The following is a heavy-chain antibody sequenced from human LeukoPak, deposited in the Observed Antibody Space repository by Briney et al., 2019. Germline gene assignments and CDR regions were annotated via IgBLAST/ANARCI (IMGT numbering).Heavy chain of an antibody. CDR3: AREDASTFDY. V-gene: IGHV3-48*01. CDR2: ISSSSSTI. J-gene: IGHJ4*02. CDR1: GFTFSSYS. D-gene: IGHD3-16*01. Sequence: GGSLRLSCAASGFTFSSYSMNWVRQAPGKGLEWVSYISSSSSTIYYADSVKGRFTISRDNAKNSLYLQMNSLRAEDTAIYYCAREDASTFDYWGQGTLVTVSS.